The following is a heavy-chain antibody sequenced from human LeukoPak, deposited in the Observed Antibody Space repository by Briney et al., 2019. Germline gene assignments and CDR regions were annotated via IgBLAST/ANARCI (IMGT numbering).Heavy chain of an antibody. Sequence: ASVKVSCKASGYTFTSYDINWVRQATGQGLEWMGWMNPSSGNTGYAQKFQGRVTMTRNTSVRTAYMELSSLRSEDTAVYYCAREGTYYYDSSGYYYFDYWGQGTLVTVSS. CDR2: MNPSSGNT. D-gene: IGHD3-22*01. CDR3: AREGTYYYDSSGYYYFDY. V-gene: IGHV1-8*01. J-gene: IGHJ4*02. CDR1: GYTFTSYD.